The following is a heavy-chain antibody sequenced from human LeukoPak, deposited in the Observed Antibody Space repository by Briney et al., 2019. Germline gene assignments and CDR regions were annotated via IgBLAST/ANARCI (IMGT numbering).Heavy chain of an antibody. CDR2: ISYDGSNK. CDR1: GFTFSSYA. CDR3: ASGGDGTVLLWFGGFDY. Sequence: GGSLRLSCAASGFTFSSYAMHWVRQAPGKGLEWVAVISYDGSNKYYADSVKGRFTISRDNSKNTLYLQMNSLRAEDTAVYYCASGGDGTVLLWFGGFDYWGQGTLVTVSS. V-gene: IGHV3-30*01. D-gene: IGHD3-10*01. J-gene: IGHJ4*02.